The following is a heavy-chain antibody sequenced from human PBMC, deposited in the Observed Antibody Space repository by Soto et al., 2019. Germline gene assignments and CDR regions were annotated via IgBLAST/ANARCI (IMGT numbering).Heavy chain of an antibody. Sequence: SETLSLTCTVSGGSINSGAYYWSWIRQHPGKGLEWIGFIYYSGSTYYKPSLKSRVTISIDTSENQFSLKLSSVTAADTAVYYCARGPYCSGGSCYFNFWGQGTLVTVSS. CDR2: IYYSGST. D-gene: IGHD2-15*01. V-gene: IGHV4-31*03. CDR3: ARGPYCSGGSCYFNF. J-gene: IGHJ4*02. CDR1: GGSINSGAYY.